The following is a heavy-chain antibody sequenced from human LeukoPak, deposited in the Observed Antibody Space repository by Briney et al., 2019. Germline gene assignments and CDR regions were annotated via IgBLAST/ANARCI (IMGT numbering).Heavy chain of an antibody. J-gene: IGHJ4*02. CDR3: ARLTKGRYFDYIFDY. D-gene: IGHD3-9*01. V-gene: IGHV4-39*01. Sequence: SETLSLTCTVSGGSVSNTDFYWGWIRQPPGKGLHLIGNIYYSGSNYYNPSPNSRVTMSVDTYKNKFSLKMTSVTAAATAVYYCARLTKGRYFDYIFDYWGQGTLFTVSS. CDR1: GGSVSNTDFY. CDR2: IYYSGSN.